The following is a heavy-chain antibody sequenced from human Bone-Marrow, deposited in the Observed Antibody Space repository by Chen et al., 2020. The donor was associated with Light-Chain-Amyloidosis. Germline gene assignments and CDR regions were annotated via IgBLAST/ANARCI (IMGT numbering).Heavy chain of an antibody. CDR1: GGSISIYY. V-gene: IGHV4-59*08. D-gene: IGHD5-12*01. CDR3: ARRGDGYNFDY. Sequence: QVQLQESGPGLVKPSETLSFTCSVSGGSISIYYWSWIRQPPGKGLEWIGYIYSSGNSNYNPSLKRRVTISIDTSKNQFSLRLSSVTAADTAVYYGARRGDGYNFDYWGQGTLVTVSS. J-gene: IGHJ4*02. CDR2: IYSSGNS.